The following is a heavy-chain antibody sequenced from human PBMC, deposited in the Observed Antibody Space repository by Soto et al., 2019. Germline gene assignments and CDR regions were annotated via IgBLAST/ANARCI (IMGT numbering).Heavy chain of an antibody. CDR3: AKDGGHLHPNRHGYGY. Sequence: PGGSLRLPCAASGFTFSSYAMSWVRQAPGKGLEWVSAISGSGGSTYYADSVKGRFTISRDNSKNTLYLQMNSLRAEDTAVYYCAKDGGHLHPNRHGYGYWGQGTLVTVSS. CDR2: ISGSGGST. V-gene: IGHV3-23*01. D-gene: IGHD3-16*01. J-gene: IGHJ4*02. CDR1: GFTFSSYA.